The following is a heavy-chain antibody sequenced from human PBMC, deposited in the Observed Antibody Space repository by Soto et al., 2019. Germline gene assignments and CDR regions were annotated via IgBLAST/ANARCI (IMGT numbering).Heavy chain of an antibody. CDR3: AKALSSGSTDFDY. J-gene: IGHJ4*02. D-gene: IGHD6-19*01. CDR1: GFTLDDYA. Sequence: EVQLLESGGGLVQPGRSLRLSCAASGFTLDDYARHWVRQAPGKGLEWVSGISWNSGSIGYADSVKGRFTISRDNAKNSLYLQMNSLRAEDTALYYCAKALSSGSTDFDYWGQGTLVTVSS. V-gene: IGHV3-9*01. CDR2: ISWNSGSI.